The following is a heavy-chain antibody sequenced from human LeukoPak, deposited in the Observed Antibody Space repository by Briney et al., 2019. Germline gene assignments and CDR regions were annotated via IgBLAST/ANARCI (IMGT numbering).Heavy chain of an antibody. V-gene: IGHV4-61*01. Sequence: SETLSLTCTVSGGSVSSGSYYWSWIRQPPGKGLEWIGYIYYSGSTNYNPSLKSRVTISVDTSKNQCSLKLSSVTAADTAVYYCASAPYYDILTGYYIRYGMDVWGKGTTVTVSS. D-gene: IGHD3-9*01. CDR3: ASAPYYDILTGYYIRYGMDV. CDR1: GGSVSSGSYY. CDR2: IYYSGST. J-gene: IGHJ6*04.